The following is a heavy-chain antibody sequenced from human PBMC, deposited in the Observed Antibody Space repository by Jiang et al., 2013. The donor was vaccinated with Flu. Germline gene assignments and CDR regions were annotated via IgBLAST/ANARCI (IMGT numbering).Heavy chain of an antibody. CDR2: IYPSDSQA. Sequence: SGAEVKKSGESLKISCKGSGYNFNRYWIAWVRQMPGKGLECMGIIYPSDSQARYNPSFQGQVTISVDKSISTTYLQWSSLKASDTATYYCSRHYAGGYFINGDAFDVWGQGTMVTVSS. J-gene: IGHJ3*01. D-gene: IGHD3-10*02. CDR1: GYNFNRYW. V-gene: IGHV5-51*01. CDR3: SRHYAGGYFINGDAFDV.